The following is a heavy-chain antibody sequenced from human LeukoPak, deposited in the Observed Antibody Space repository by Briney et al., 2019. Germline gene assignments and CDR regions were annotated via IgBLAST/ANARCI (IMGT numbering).Heavy chain of an antibody. CDR2: IYYSGST. J-gene: IGHJ5*02. D-gene: IGHD1-1*01. V-gene: IGHV4-59*01. CDR1: GGSISSYY. CDR3: ARGRGIGRTP. Sequence: SETLSLTCTVSGGSISSYYWSWIRQPPGKGLEWIGYIYYSGSTNYNPSLKSRVTISVDTSKNQFSLKLSSVAAADTAVYYCARGRGIGRTPWGQGTLVTVSS.